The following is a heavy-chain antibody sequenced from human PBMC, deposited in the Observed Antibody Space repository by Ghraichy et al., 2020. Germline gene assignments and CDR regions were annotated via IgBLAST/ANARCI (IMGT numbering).Heavy chain of an antibody. D-gene: IGHD3-3*01. CDR2: INPSGGST. Sequence: ASVKVSCKASGYTFTSYYMHWVRQAPGQGLEWMGIINPSGGSTSYAQKFQGRVTMTRDTSTSTVYMELSSLRSEDTAVYYCARSWYYDFWSGYQRNNRDYFDYWGQGTLVTVSS. J-gene: IGHJ4*02. CDR3: ARSWYYDFWSGYQRNNRDYFDY. V-gene: IGHV1-46*01. CDR1: GYTFTSYY.